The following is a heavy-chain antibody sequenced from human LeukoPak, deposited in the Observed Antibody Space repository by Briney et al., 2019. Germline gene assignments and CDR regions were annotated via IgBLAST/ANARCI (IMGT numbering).Heavy chain of an antibody. CDR3: ARNFWSGYYLPDYYYYMDV. V-gene: IGHV1-69*05. CDR1: GGTFSSYA. CDR2: IIPIFGTA. J-gene: IGHJ6*03. D-gene: IGHD3-3*01. Sequence: APVKVSCKASGGTFSSYAISWVRQAPGQGLEWMGGIIPIFGTANYAQKFQGRVTITTDESTSTAYMELSSLRSEDTAVYYCARNFWSGYYLPDYYYYMDVWGKGTTVTVSS.